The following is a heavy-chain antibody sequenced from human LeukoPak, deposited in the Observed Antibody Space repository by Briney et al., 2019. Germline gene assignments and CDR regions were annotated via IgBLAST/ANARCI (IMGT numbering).Heavy chain of an antibody. CDR3: ARVRSSSWYPDDAFDI. V-gene: IGHV3-23*01. CDR1: GFTFSSYG. Sequence: GGSLRLSCAASGFTFSSYGMSWVRQAPGKGLEWVSAISGSGGSTYYADSVKGRFTISRDNSKNTLYLQMNSLRAEDTAVYYCARVRSSSWYPDDAFDIWGQGTMVTVSS. J-gene: IGHJ3*02. CDR2: ISGSGGST. D-gene: IGHD6-13*01.